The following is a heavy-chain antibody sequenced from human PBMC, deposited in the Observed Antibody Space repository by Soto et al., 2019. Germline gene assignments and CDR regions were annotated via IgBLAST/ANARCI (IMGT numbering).Heavy chain of an antibody. Sequence: EVQLVESGGGLVQSGGSLRLSCGASGFSFSSYWMSWVRQAPGKGLEWVANMNQGGSEINYVDSVRGRFTISRDNAKNLLYLHMTSLRVEDTAVYHCARDRGHSTFDIWGQGTMVTVSS. D-gene: IGHD2-2*01. CDR3: ARDRGHSTFDI. CDR2: MNQGGSEI. V-gene: IGHV3-7*01. CDR1: GFSFSSYW. J-gene: IGHJ3*02.